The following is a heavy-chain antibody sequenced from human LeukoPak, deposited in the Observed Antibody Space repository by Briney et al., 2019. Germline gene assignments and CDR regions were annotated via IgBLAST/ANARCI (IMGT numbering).Heavy chain of an antibody. CDR2: IYPDDSHT. J-gene: IGHJ4*02. CDR3: ARCISSGYYYSDY. V-gene: IGHV5-51*01. Sequence: GESLKISCKASSSNFNMYWIGWVRQMPGKGLEWMGIIYPDDSHTIYSPSFQGQVTISVDKSISTAYLQWSSLKASDTAMYYCARCISSGYYYSDYWGQGTLVTVSS. D-gene: IGHD3-22*01. CDR1: SSNFNMYW.